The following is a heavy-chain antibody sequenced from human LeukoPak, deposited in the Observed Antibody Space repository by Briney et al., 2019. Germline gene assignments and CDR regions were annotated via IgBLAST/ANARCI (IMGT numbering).Heavy chain of an antibody. CDR3: ARGQGGTNRWERKYYYYYGMDV. J-gene: IGHJ6*02. Sequence: SETLSLTCAVYDGSFSGYYWSWIRQPPGKRLEWIGEINHSGSTNYNPSLKSRVTISVDTSKNQFSLKLSSVTAADTAVYYCARGQGGTNRWERKYYYYYGMDVWGQGTTVTVSS. CDR2: INHSGST. D-gene: IGHD2-8*01. CDR1: DGSFSGYY. V-gene: IGHV4-34*01.